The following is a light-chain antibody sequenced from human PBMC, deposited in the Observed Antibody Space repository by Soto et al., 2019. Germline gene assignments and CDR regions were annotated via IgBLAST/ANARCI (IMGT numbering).Light chain of an antibody. V-gene: IGKV3-15*01. CDR3: QHYKT. CDR1: QSVGSN. J-gene: IGKJ1*01. CDR2: GAS. Sequence: EIVMTQSPATLSLSHGERVTLSCRASQSVGSNLAWYQQKPGQAPRLLIYGASTRATGIPARFSGSWSETEFTLTISSLQSEDFAVYYCQHYKTFGQGTKVDIK.